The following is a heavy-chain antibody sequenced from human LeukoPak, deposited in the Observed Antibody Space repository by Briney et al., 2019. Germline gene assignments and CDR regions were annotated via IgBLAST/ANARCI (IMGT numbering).Heavy chain of an antibody. Sequence: SGGSLRLSCAASGFTFSSYSMNWVRQAPGKGLEWVSYISSSSSTIYYADSVKGRFTISRDNAKNSLYLQMNSLRAGDTAVYYCARDPYYYDSSGCFDYWGQGTLVTVSS. CDR1: GFTFSSYS. CDR3: ARDPYYYDSSGCFDY. V-gene: IGHV3-48*01. CDR2: ISSSSSTI. D-gene: IGHD3-22*01. J-gene: IGHJ4*02.